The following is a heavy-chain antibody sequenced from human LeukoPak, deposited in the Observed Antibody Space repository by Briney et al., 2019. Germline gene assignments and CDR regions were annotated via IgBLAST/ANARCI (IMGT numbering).Heavy chain of an antibody. D-gene: IGHD2-15*01. Sequence: ASVKVSCKASGYTFTTYGISWVRQAPGQGLEWMGWISAYKGKTNYAQKLQGRVTMTTETSTSTAYMELRSLRSDDTAMYYCARRYCSGGCCYFDSWGQGTLVTVSS. CDR2: ISAYKGKT. CDR3: ARRYCSGGCCYFDS. V-gene: IGHV1-18*01. J-gene: IGHJ4*02. CDR1: GYTFTTYG.